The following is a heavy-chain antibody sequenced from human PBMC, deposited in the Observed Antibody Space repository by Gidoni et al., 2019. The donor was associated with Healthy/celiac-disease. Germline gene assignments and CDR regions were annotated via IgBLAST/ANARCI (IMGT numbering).Heavy chain of an antibody. CDR3: AHRLDSSWFDY. J-gene: IGHJ4*02. Sequence: ITLKESGPTLVKPTQTLTLTCTFSGFSLSTSGVGVGWIRQPPGKALEWLALIYWDYDKRYSPSLKSRLNINQDTSKNQVVLTMTNMDPVDTATYYCAHRLDSSWFDYWGQGTLVTVSS. V-gene: IGHV2-5*02. CDR1: GFSLSTSGVG. D-gene: IGHD6-13*01. CDR2: IYWDYDK.